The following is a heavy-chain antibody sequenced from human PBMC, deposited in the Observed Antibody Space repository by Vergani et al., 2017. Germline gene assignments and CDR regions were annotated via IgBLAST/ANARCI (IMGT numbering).Heavy chain of an antibody. D-gene: IGHD2-15*01. Sequence: EVQLLESGGGLGQPGGSLRLSCAASGFIFTNYAMSWVRQAPGKGLEWVSTIGGSGDSTFYADSVKGRFAISRDNSKNTVYLQMNSLRAEDTAVYYCARSRPYCTSGSCPAIWGQEPWSPSPQ. J-gene: IGHJ4*01. CDR3: ARSRPYCTSGSCPAI. V-gene: IGHV3-23*01. CDR2: IGGSGDST. CDR1: GFIFTNYA.